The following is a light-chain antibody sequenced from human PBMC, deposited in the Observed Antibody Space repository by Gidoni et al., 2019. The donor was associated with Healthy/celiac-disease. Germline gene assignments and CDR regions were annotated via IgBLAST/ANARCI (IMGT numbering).Light chain of an antibody. CDR2: GAS. CDR3: QQYGSSPRFT. J-gene: IGKJ3*01. CDR1: QSVSSSY. V-gene: IGKV3-20*01. Sequence: DIVFTQSPGTLSLSPGARATLSCRASQSVSSSYLAWYQQKPGQAPRLLIYGASSRATGIPDRFSGSGSGTDFTLTISRLEPEDFAVYYCQQYGSSPRFTFGPGTKVDIK.